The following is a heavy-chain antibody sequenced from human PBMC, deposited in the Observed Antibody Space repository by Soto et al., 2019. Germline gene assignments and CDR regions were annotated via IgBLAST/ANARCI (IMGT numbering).Heavy chain of an antibody. J-gene: IGHJ6*02. CDR3: ARHISSGWYGYYYYGMDV. D-gene: IGHD6-13*01. CDR1: GGSISSSSYY. CDR2: IYYSGST. V-gene: IGHV4-39*01. Sequence: SETLSLTCTVSGGSISSSSYYWGWIRQPPGKGLEWIGSIYYSGSTYYNPSLRSRVTISVDTSKNQFSLKLSSVTAADTAVYYCARHISSGWYGYYYYGMDVWGQGTTVTVSS.